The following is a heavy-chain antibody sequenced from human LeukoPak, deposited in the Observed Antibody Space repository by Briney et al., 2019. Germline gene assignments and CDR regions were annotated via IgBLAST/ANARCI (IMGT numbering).Heavy chain of an antibody. V-gene: IGHV3-74*03. CDR1: GFTFSNYW. CDR3: VRSASHAGSGHYSAY. D-gene: IGHD3-22*01. CDR2: IDNAGSIT. J-gene: IGHJ1*01. Sequence: GGSLRLSCAASGFTFSNYWIHWVRQAPGKGLVWVSRIDNAGSITTYADSAKGRFTIPRDNAANTLYLQMHSLRVEDTALYYCVRSASHAGSGHYSAYWGQGTLVTVSS.